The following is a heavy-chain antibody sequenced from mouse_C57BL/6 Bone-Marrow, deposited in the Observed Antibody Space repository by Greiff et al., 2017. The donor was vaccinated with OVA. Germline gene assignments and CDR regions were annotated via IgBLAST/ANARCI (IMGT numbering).Heavy chain of an antibody. J-gene: IGHJ2*01. V-gene: IGHV1-52*01. CDR2: IDPSDSET. CDR1: GYTFTSYW. Sequence: VKLQQPGAELVRPGSSVKLSCKASGYTFTSYWMHWVKQRPIQGLEWIGNIDPSDSETHYNQKFKDKATLTVDKSSSTAYMQLSSLTSEDSAVYYCARCYYGTFDYWGQGTTLTVSS. D-gene: IGHD1-1*01. CDR3: ARCYYGTFDY.